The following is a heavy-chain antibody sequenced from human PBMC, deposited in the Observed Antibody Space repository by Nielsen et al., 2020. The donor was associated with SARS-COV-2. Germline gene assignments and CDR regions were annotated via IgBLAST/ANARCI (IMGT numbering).Heavy chain of an antibody. CDR3: VKWVQLDLGYYYHGMDV. V-gene: IGHV3-74*01. J-gene: IGHJ6*02. Sequence: GGSLRPSCAGSGFTFSSYYMNWVRQAPGKGLMWVSRINSDGSRSAYADSVKGRCTISRDNSKNTLYLQMNSLRVEDTAVYYCVKWVQLDLGYYYHGMDVWGQGTTVTVSS. CDR1: GFTFSSYY. CDR2: INSDGSRS. D-gene: IGHD6-6*01.